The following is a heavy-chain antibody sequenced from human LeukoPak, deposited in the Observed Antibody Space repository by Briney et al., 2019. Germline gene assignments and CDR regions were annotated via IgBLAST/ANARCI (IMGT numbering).Heavy chain of an antibody. D-gene: IGHD4-17*01. CDR2: MNPNSGNT. Sequence: GASVKVSCKASGYTFTSYDINWVRQATGQGLEWMGWMNPNSGNTGYAQKFQGRVTMTTDTSTSTAYMELRSLRSDDTAVYYCARDQRSVSRTVTTLNYFDYWGQGTLVTVSS. CDR3: ARDQRSVSRTVTTLNYFDY. V-gene: IGHV1-8*01. CDR1: GYTFTSYD. J-gene: IGHJ4*02.